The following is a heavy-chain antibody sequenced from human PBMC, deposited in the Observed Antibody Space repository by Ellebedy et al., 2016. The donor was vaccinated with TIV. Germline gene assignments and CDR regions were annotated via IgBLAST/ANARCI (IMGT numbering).Heavy chain of an antibody. CDR1: GFTFSDFA. CDR3: AKDLGYGSIV. J-gene: IGHJ4*02. CDR2: ISGSGART. V-gene: IGHV3-23*01. D-gene: IGHD3-10*01. Sequence: GGSLRLXCVASGFTFSDFAMSWVRQAPGKGLEWVSSISGSGARTDYAESVKGRFTISRDNFKSTLYLQMNSLRDEDAAVYYCAKDLGYGSIVWGQGTQVTVSS.